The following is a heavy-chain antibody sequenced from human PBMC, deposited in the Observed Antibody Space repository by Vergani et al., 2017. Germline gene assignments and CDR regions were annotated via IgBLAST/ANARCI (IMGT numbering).Heavy chain of an antibody. J-gene: IGHJ4*02. D-gene: IGHD3-22*01. CDR2: IIPIFGTA. Sequence: QVQLVQSGAEVKKPGSSVKVSCKASGGTFSSYAISWVRQAPGQGLEWMGRIIPIFGTANYAQKFQGRVTITADESTSTAYMELSSLRSEDTAVYYCASRANYYDSSGYYYYYFDYWGQGTLVTVSS. CDR1: GGTFSSYA. CDR3: ASRANYYDSSGYYYYYFDY. V-gene: IGHV1-69*18.